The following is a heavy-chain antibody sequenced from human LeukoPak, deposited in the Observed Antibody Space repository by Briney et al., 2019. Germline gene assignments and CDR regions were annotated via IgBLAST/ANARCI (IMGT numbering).Heavy chain of an antibody. CDR1: GFTFSGYA. D-gene: IGHD5-18*01. CDR2: INPEGSEK. J-gene: IGHJ4*02. CDR3: ARDLAYSRLDY. Sequence: PGGSLRLSCAASGFTFSGYAMSWVRQAPGKGLEWVASINPEGSEKYSADSVKGRFTISRDNAKNSLYLQMDSLRVEDTAFYYCARDLAYSRLDYWGQGMLVTVSS. V-gene: IGHV3-7*01.